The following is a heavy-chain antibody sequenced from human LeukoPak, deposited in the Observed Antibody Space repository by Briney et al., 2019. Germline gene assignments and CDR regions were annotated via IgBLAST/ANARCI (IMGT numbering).Heavy chain of an antibody. Sequence: ASVKVSCKASGGTFSSYAISWVRQAPGQGLEWMGWINPNSGGTNYAQKFQGRVTMTRDTSISTAYMELSRLRSDDTAVYYCARGRRYSSSWYDYWGQGTLVTVSS. V-gene: IGHV1-2*02. CDR1: GGTFSSYA. CDR3: ARGRRYSSSWYDY. J-gene: IGHJ4*02. CDR2: INPNSGGT. D-gene: IGHD6-13*01.